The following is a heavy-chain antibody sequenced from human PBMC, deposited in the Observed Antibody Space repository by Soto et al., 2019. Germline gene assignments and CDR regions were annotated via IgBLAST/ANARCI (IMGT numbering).Heavy chain of an antibody. CDR3: ARSVGSSSWYGGDYGMDA. D-gene: IGHD6-13*01. V-gene: IGHV3-30*03. Sequence: GGSLRLSCAASGFTFSSYGMHWVRQAPGKGLEWVAVISYDGSNKYYADSVKGRFTISRDNSKNTLYLQMNSLRAEDTAVYYCARSVGSSSWYGGDYGMDAWGQGTTVTVSS. CDR2: ISYDGSNK. J-gene: IGHJ6*02. CDR1: GFTFSSYG.